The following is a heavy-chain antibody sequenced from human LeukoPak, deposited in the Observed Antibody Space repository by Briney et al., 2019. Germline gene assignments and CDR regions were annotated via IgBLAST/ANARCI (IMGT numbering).Heavy chain of an antibody. CDR1: GDSISRSDSY. Sequence: SETLSPTCSVSGDSISRSDSYWDWIRQPPGKGLEWIGTLYYSGRTYYSPSLKSRVTMSVDTSNNQFSLNLRSVTAADTAVYYCARRRYYDGSGYLEWGQGTLLSVSS. V-gene: IGHV4-39*01. J-gene: IGHJ1*01. CDR2: LYYSGRT. D-gene: IGHD3-22*01. CDR3: ARRRYYDGSGYLE.